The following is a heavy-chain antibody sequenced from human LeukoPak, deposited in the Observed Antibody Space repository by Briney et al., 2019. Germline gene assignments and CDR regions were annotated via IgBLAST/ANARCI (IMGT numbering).Heavy chain of an antibody. Sequence: SETLSLTCTVSGGSISSYYWSWIRQPPGKGLEWIGYIYYSGSTNYNPSLKSRVTISVDTSKNQFSLKLSSVTAADTAVYYCASPSVAVAGRGYWGQGTLVTVSS. J-gene: IGHJ4*02. D-gene: IGHD6-19*01. CDR1: GGSISSYY. CDR2: IYYSGST. V-gene: IGHV4-59*08. CDR3: ASPSVAVAGRGY.